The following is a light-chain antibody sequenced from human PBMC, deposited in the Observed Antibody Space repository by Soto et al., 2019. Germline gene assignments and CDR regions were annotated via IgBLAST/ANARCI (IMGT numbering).Light chain of an antibody. CDR1: QTISKF. J-gene: IGKJ1*01. CDR2: VAY. CDR3: QRSYSTPET. Sequence: DIQMPQSPSSLSASVGDSVTITCRASQTISKFLNWYQQKQGKAPKLLISVAYSLPSGVHSRFTGGGFGTKFTLTISSLQPEDFAPYYCQRSYSTPETFGQGAKV. V-gene: IGKV1-39*01.